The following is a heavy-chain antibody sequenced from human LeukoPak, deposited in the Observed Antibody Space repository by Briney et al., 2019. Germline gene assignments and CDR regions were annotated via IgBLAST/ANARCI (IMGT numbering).Heavy chain of an antibody. J-gene: IGHJ4*02. CDR3: ARDSVSGSFYGYFDC. V-gene: IGHV3-30*04. CDR2: ISYDGSNK. CDR1: GFTFSSYA. Sequence: GGSLRLSCAASGFTFSSYAMHWVRRAPGKGLEWVAVISYDGSNKYYADSVKGRFTISRDNSKNTLYLQMNSLRIEDTAVYYCARDSVSGSFYGYFDCWGQGALVTVSS. D-gene: IGHD1-26*01.